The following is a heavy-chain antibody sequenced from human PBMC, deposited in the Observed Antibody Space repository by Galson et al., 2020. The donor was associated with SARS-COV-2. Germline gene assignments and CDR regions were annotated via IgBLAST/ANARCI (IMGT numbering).Heavy chain of an antibody. CDR1: GLTFSDAY. J-gene: IGHJ4*02. V-gene: IGHV3-15*01. CDR3: THLGYCPTSSCFALYFNL. Sequence: GESLKISCVVSGLTFSDAYMSWVRQSPGKGLEWVGRITGKNGGGTTDYAAPVKDRLTISRDDSKNTIYLQMNSLKTEDTATYYCTHLGYCPTSSCFALYFNLWGQGALVTVSS. CDR2: ITGKNGGGTT. D-gene: IGHD2-15*01.